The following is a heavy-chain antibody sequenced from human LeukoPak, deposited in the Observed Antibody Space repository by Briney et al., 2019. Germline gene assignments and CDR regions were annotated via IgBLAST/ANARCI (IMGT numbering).Heavy chain of an antibody. Sequence: ASVKVSCKASGYTFTDYYLHWVRQAPGQGLEWMGWINPNSGGTNYAQKFQGRVTMTRDTSISTAYMELSRLRSDDTAVYYCARTARWELLRNAFDIWGQGTMVTVSS. V-gene: IGHV1-2*02. J-gene: IGHJ3*02. D-gene: IGHD1-26*01. CDR1: GYTFTDYY. CDR2: INPNSGGT. CDR3: ARTARWELLRNAFDI.